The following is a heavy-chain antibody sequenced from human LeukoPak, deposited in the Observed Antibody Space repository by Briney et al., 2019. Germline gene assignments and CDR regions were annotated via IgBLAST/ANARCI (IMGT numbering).Heavy chain of an antibody. V-gene: IGHV3-21*04. Sequence: PGWSLRLSCAASGFTFSSYSMNWVRQAPGKGLEWVSSISGSSSYIYYADSVRGRFTISRDNAKNSLYLQMNSLRAEDTAVYYCARDGYYYDSSGYYSDDYWGQGTLVTVSS. CDR2: ISGSSSYI. J-gene: IGHJ4*02. CDR3: ARDGYYYDSSGYYSDDY. CDR1: GFTFSSYS. D-gene: IGHD3-22*01.